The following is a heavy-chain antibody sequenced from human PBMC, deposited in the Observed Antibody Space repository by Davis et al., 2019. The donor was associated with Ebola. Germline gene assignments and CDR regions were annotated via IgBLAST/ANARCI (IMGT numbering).Heavy chain of an antibody. Sequence: GGSLRLSCAASGFAISSSVTSWVRRAPRKGLECAPTLVLSADTYYADSVKGRFTISRDNSKNTLHLQMNSLRVEDTAIYYCAKDTSNVWFDVWGQGTMVTVSS. CDR3: AKDTSNVWFDV. CDR1: GFAISSSV. CDR2: LVLSADT. D-gene: IGHD6-19*01. J-gene: IGHJ3*01. V-gene: IGHV3-23*01.